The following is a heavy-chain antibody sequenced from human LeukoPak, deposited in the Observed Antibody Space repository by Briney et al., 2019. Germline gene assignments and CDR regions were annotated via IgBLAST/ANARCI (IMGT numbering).Heavy chain of an antibody. V-gene: IGHV1-24*01. CDR2: FDPEDGET. CDR3: ATFPMYYYDSSGYRVDDY. Sequence: ASVKVSCKVPGYTLTELSMHWVRQAPGKGLEWMGGFDPEDGETIYAQKFQGRVTMTEDTSTDTAYMELSSLRSEDTAVYYCATFPMYYYDSSGYRVDDYWGQGTLVTVSS. J-gene: IGHJ4*02. CDR1: GYTLTELS. D-gene: IGHD3-22*01.